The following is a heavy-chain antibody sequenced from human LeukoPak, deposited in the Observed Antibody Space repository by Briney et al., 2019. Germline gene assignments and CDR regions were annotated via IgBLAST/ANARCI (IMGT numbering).Heavy chain of an antibody. CDR1: GYTFTSYG. D-gene: IGHD3-22*01. V-gene: IGHV1-18*01. CDR3: ARGGDYYDSSGYYKYYFDY. Sequence: ASVKVSCKXSGYTFTSYGISWVRQAPGQGLEWMGWISAYNGNTNYAQKLQGRVTMTTDTSTSTAYMELRSLRSDDTAVYYCARGGDYYDSSGYYKYYFDYWGQGTLVTVSS. CDR2: ISAYNGNT. J-gene: IGHJ4*02.